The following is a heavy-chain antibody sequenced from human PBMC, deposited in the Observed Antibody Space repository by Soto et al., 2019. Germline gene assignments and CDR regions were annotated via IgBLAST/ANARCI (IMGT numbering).Heavy chain of an antibody. J-gene: IGHJ3*01. CDR2: INPNSGVT. Sequence: ASVKVSCKAAGYSFTGFYVHWMRQAPGQGLEWMGWINPNSGVTKYAEKFQGWVTMTRDTSINTAYMELSRLTSDVTAVYYCARMCIHTGCLCDAFDLWG. D-gene: IGHD2-2*01. CDR1: GYSFTGFY. V-gene: IGHV1-2*04. CDR3: ARMCIHTGCLCDAFDL.